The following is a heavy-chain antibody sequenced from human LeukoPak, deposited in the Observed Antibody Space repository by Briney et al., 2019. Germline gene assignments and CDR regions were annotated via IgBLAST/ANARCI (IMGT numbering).Heavy chain of an antibody. CDR2: INPSGGST. CDR3: AARPTDYVDTAMPLQY. V-gene: IGHV1-46*01. Sequence: ASVKVSCKASGYTFTSYYMHWVRQAPGQGLEWMGIINPSGGSTSYAQKFQGRVTMTRDTSTSTVYMELSSLRSEDTAVYYCAARPTDYVDTAMPLQYWGQGTLVTVSS. CDR1: GYTFTSYY. J-gene: IGHJ4*02. D-gene: IGHD5-18*01.